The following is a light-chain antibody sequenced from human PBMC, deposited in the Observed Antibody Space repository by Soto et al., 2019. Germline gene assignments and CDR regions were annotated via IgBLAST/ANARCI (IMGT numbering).Light chain of an antibody. J-gene: IGLJ2*01. V-gene: IGLV2-14*01. CDR1: SSDVGRYNY. CDR2: DVT. CDR3: SSYTSGSTVG. Sequence: QSALTQPASVSGSPGQSITISCTGSSSDVGRYNYVSWYKQHPGEAPKLMIFDVTIRPSGVSDRFSGSKSGNTAFLTISILQSEDEADYYCSSYTSGSTVGFGGGTKLTVL.